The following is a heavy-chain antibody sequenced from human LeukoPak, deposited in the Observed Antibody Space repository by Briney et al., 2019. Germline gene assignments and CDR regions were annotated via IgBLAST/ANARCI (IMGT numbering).Heavy chain of an antibody. Sequence: GGSLRLSCAASGFMFSINWMSWVRQAPGKGLEWVANIKQDGSEKYYVDSVKGRFTISRDNAKNSLYLQMNSLRAEDTAVYYCARLTGYCSSTSCRGKYYYYGMDVWGQGTTVTVSS. CDR1: GFMFSINW. CDR3: ARLTGYCSSTSCRGKYYYYGMDV. D-gene: IGHD2-2*01. CDR2: IKQDGSEK. J-gene: IGHJ6*02. V-gene: IGHV3-7*03.